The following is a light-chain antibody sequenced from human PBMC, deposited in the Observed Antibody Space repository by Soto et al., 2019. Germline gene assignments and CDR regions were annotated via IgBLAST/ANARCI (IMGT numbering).Light chain of an antibody. J-gene: IGKJ4*01. CDR1: QSVSSSY. V-gene: IGKV3D-20*02. CDR2: DAS. CDR3: QQRSVWPLT. Sequence: EIVLTQSPGTLSLSPGERATLSCRASQSVSSSYLAWYQQKPGQAPRLLIYDASNRATGIPARFSGSGSGTDFTLAISSLEPEDFALYYCQQRSVWPLTFGGGTKVDIK.